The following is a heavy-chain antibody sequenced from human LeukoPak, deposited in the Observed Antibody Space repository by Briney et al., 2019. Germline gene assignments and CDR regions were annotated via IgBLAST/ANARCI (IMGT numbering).Heavy chain of an antibody. Sequence: QPGGSLRLSCAASGFTFNNFAMGWVRQAPGKGLEWVSAIGDNGGDTKYAASVKGRFTIYRDNSRNTLYLQMNGLRVEDTAMYYCGRDWKLDYWGQGTLVTVSS. J-gene: IGHJ4*02. CDR3: GRDWKLDY. D-gene: IGHD1-1*01. CDR1: GFTFNNFA. CDR2: IGDNGGDT. V-gene: IGHV3-23*01.